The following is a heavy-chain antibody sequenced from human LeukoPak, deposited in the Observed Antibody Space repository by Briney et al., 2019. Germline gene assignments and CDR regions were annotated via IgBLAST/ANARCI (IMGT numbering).Heavy chain of an antibody. V-gene: IGHV4-59*01. J-gene: IGHJ4*02. D-gene: IGHD2-15*01. CDR3: ARWAALYYFDY. CDR2: IYYSGST. CDR1: GGSISSYY. Sequence: SETLSLTCTVSGGSISSYYWSWIRQPPGKGLEWIGYIYYSGSTNHNPSLKSRVTISVDTSKNQFSLKLSSVTAADTAVYYCARWAALYYFDYWGQGTLVTVSS.